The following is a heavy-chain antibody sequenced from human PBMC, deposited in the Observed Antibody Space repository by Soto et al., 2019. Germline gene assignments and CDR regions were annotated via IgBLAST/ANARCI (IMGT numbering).Heavy chain of an antibody. CDR3: ARGAFGITIFGVAYYYYGMDV. Sequence: PSETLSLTCTVSGGSISSGDYYRSWIRQPPGKGLEWIGYIYYSGSTYYNPSLKSRVTISVDTSKNQFSLKLSSVTAADTAVYYCARGAFGITIFGVAYYYYGMDVWGQGTTVTVSS. J-gene: IGHJ6*02. D-gene: IGHD3-3*01. CDR1: GGSISSGDYY. CDR2: IYYSGST. V-gene: IGHV4-30-4*01.